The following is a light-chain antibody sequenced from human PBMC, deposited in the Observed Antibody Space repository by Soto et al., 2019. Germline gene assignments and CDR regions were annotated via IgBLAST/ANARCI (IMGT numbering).Light chain of an antibody. CDR2: GAS. CDR1: QSVGSN. CDR3: QQYNSYPLT. J-gene: IGKJ4*01. V-gene: IGKV3-15*01. Sequence: EILMTQSPSTLSVSPGERATLSCRASQSVGSNLAWYQPKPGQAPRPLIYGASTRATGIPARFSGSGSGTDSTLTISSLQPEDFETYYCQQYNSYPLTFGGGTKVDIK.